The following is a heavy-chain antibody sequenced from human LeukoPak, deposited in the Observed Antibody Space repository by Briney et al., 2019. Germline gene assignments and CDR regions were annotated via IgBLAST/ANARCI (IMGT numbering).Heavy chain of an antibody. J-gene: IGHJ6*02. CDR1: GYTFTGYY. V-gene: IGHV1-2*02. Sequence: WASVRVSCKASGYTFTGYYMHWVRQAHGQGVEWMGWMNPNSGGTNYAQRFQCRVTMTRDTSISTAYMELRSLRSDDTAVYYCARDRCGHCSGGSGYYYYGMDVWGQGTTVTVSS. CDR3: ARDRCGHCSGGSGYYYYGMDV. D-gene: IGHD2-15*01. CDR2: MNPNSGGT.